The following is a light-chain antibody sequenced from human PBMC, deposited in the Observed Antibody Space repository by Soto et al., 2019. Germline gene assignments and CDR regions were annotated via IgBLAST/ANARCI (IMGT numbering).Light chain of an antibody. V-gene: IGLV4-69*01. CDR1: SGHSNYA. CDR3: QTWGSGIVV. CDR2: LNSDGSH. J-gene: IGLJ2*01. Sequence: QAVVTQSSSASASVGASVKLTCTLSSGHSNYAIAWHQQQSEKGPRYLMKLNSDGSHSKGDGIPDRFSGSSSGAERYLTISSLQSEDEADYYCQTWGSGIVVFGGGTKLTV.